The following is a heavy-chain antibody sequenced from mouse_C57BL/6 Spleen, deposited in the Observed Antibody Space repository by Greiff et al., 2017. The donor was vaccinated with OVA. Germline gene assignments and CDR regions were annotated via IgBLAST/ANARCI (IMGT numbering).Heavy chain of an antibody. CDR1: GFSLTSYG. CDR2: IWSGGST. V-gene: IGHV2-2*01. J-gene: IGHJ4*01. CDR3: ARNYDYDEGYYYAMDY. D-gene: IGHD2-4*01. Sequence: VKLMESGPGLVQPSQSLSITCTVSGFSLTSYGVHWVRQSPGKGLEWLGVIWSGGSTDYNAAFISRLSISKDNSKSQVFFKMNSLQADDTAIYYCARNYDYDEGYYYAMDYWGQGTSVTVSS.